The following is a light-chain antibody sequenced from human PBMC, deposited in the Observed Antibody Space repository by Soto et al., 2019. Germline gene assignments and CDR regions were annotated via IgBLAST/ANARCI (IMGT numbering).Light chain of an antibody. CDR1: SYNIGNNY. V-gene: IGLV1-51*02. J-gene: IGLJ3*02. CDR2: ENN. CDR3: GTWDSSLSGGV. Sequence: QSVLTQPPSVSAAPGQKVTISCSGSSYNIGNNYVSWYQQLPGTAPKLLIYENNKRPSGIPDRFSGSKSGTSATLGITGLQTGDEADYYCGTWDSSLSGGVFGGGTKVTVL.